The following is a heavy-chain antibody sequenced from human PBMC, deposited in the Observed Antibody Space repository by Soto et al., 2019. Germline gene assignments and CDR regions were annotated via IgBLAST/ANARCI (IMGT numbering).Heavy chain of an antibody. CDR2: IDYRGTI. Sequence: SETLSLTCTVSGGSIATSSYFWAWIRRPPGKGLEWIGSIDYRGTIYNNPSLKRRVTISVDTSKNHFSLKLDSVTAADTALYYCSRRAPEGFDPWGQGTLVTVSS. CDR3: SRRAPEGFDP. J-gene: IGHJ5*02. V-gene: IGHV4-39*02. CDR1: GGSIATSSYF.